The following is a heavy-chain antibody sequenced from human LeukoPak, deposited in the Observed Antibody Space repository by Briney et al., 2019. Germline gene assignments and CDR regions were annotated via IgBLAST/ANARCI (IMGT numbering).Heavy chain of an antibody. CDR1: GYTFTSYD. Sequence: ASVKVSCKASGYTFTSYDINWVRQATGQGLEWMGGFDPEDGETIYAQKFQGRVTMTEDTSTDTAYMELSSLRSEDTAVYYCATDSKNVPFDPWGQGTLVTVSS. CDR3: ATDSKNVPFDP. J-gene: IGHJ5*02. V-gene: IGHV1-24*01. D-gene: IGHD1-1*01. CDR2: FDPEDGET.